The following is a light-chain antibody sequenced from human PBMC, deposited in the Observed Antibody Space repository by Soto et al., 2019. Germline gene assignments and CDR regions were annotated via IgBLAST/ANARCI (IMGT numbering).Light chain of an antibody. CDR3: SSYTSSSTVV. Sequence: QSALTQPASVSGSPGQSITISCTGTSSDVGGYNYFSWYQQHPGKAPKLMIYDGSNRPSGVSNRFSGSKSGNTAPLTISGLQAEDEADYYCSSYTSSSTVVFGGGTKLTVL. CDR2: DGS. J-gene: IGLJ2*01. CDR1: SSDVGGYNY. V-gene: IGLV2-14*01.